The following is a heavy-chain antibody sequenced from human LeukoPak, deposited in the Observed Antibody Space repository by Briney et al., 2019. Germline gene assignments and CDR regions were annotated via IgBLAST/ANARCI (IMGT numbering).Heavy chain of an antibody. CDR1: GFTFSSYA. D-gene: IGHD2-2*01. V-gene: IGHV3-30-3*01. J-gene: IGHJ4*02. CDR2: ISYDGSNK. Sequence: GRSLRLSCAASGFTFSSYAMHWVRQAPGKGLEWVAVISYDGSNKYYADSVKGRFTISRDNSKNTPYLQMNSLRVEDTAVYYCARGYQRPDYWGQGTLITVSS. CDR3: ARGYQRPDY.